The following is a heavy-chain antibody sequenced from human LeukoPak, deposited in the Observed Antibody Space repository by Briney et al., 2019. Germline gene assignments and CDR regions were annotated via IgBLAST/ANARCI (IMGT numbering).Heavy chain of an antibody. Sequence: SETLSLTCAVSGDCIGSGGYWWSWIRQHPGKGPEWIGYISYGGKADYNLSLKSRVAISADTPKNQFSLKLSSTQAADTAVYSCARAPVATPSEFDYWGQGTLVPVSS. CDR1: GDCIGSGGYW. V-gene: IGHV4-31*11. D-gene: IGHD5-12*01. CDR3: ARAPVATPSEFDY. J-gene: IGHJ4*02. CDR2: ISYGGKA.